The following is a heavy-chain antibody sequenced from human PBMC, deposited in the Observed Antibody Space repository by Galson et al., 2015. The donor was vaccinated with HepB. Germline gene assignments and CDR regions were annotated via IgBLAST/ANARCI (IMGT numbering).Heavy chain of an antibody. D-gene: IGHD2-2*01. V-gene: IGHV4-31*03. CDR3: ARDLEYCSSTSCHGDAFDI. CDR2: IYYSGST. CDR1: GGSISSGGYY. Sequence: LSLTCTVSGGSISSGGYYWSWIRPHPGKGLEWIGYIYYSGSTYYNPSLKSRVTISVDTSKNQFSLKLSSVTAADTAVYYCARDLEYCSSTSCHGDAFDIWGQGTMVTVSS. J-gene: IGHJ3*02.